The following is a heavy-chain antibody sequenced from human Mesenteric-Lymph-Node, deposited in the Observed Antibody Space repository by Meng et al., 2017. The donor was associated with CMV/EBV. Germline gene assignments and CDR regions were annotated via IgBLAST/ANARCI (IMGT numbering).Heavy chain of an antibody. V-gene: IGHV3-21*04. CDR1: GFSFNTYT. D-gene: IGHD2-2*01. Sequence: GESLKISCAASGFSFNTYTMNWVRQAPGKGLEWVSSISSSSGYIYYADSVKGRFTVSRDNAKSSLYLQMNSLRAEDTALYYCAKDIGAEYCSSTSCYNWFDPWGQGTLVTVSS. J-gene: IGHJ5*02. CDR2: ISSSSGYI. CDR3: AKDIGAEYCSSTSCYNWFDP.